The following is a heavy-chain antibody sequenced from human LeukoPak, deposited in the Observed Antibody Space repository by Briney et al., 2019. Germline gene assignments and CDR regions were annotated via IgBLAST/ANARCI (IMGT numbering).Heavy chain of an antibody. CDR2: IYSGGST. CDR3: ARVGGH. J-gene: IGHJ4*02. D-gene: IGHD3-10*01. V-gene: IGHV3-53*01. CDR1: GLTASKNY. Sequence: PGGSLRLSCAASGLTASKNYMSWVRQAPGKGLESVSVIYSGGSTYYADSVRGRFAISRDNSKNTLYLQMNSLRVEDTAVYHCARVGGHWGQGTLVTVSS.